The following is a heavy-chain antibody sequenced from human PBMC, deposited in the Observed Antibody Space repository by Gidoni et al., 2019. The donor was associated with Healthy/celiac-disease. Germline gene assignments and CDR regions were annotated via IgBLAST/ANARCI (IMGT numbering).Heavy chain of an antibody. CDR3: ARRYCSGGSCYLTDYYFDY. V-gene: IGHV5-51*01. CDR1: GYSFTSYW. CDR2: IYPGDSDT. J-gene: IGHJ4*02. Sequence: EVQLVQSGAEVKKPGASLKISCKGSGYSFTSYWIGWVRQMPGKGLEWMGIIYPGDSDTRYSPSFQGQVTISADKSISTAYLQWSSLKASDTAMYYCARRYCSGGSCYLTDYYFDYWGQGTLVTVSS. D-gene: IGHD2-15*01.